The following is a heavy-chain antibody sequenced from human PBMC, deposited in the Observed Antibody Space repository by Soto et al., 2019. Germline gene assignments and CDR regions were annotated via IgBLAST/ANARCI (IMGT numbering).Heavy chain of an antibody. CDR1: GFTFSSYG. V-gene: IGHV3-33*01. J-gene: IGHJ4*02. Sequence: QVQLVESGGGVVQPGRSLRLSCAASGFTFSSYGMHWVRQAPGKGLEWVAVIWYDGSKKYYADSVKGRFTISRDNSKSTLYLQMNILRAEDTAVYYCARDYDSSGYPRYYFDYWGQGTLVTVSS. D-gene: IGHD3-22*01. CDR2: IWYDGSKK. CDR3: ARDYDSSGYPRYYFDY.